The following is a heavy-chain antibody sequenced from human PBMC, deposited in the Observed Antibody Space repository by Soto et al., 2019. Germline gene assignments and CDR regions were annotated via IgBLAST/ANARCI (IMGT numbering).Heavy chain of an antibody. CDR2: IYYSGST. J-gene: IGHJ4*02. CDR3: AREGNLGRWLQPLDF. CDR1: GGSISSGDYY. D-gene: IGHD5-12*01. V-gene: IGHV4-61*03. Sequence: PSETLSLTCTVSGGSISSGDYYWSWIRQPPGKGLEWIGYIYYSGSTNYNPSLKSRVTISVDTSKNHFSLRLISVTAADTAIYFCAREGNLGRWLQPLDFWGQGTLVTVSS.